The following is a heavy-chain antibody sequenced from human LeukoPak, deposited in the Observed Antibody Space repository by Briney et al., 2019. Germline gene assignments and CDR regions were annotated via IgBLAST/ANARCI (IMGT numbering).Heavy chain of an antibody. CDR1: GFTFSTSW. Sequence: GGSLRLSCAASGFTFSTSWMHWVRQAPGKGLVWVSHINRDGSRTTYADSVKGRFTISRDNAKNSLYLQMNSLRAEDTAVYYCARGDIVATMNYYYYMDVWGKGTTVTISS. D-gene: IGHD5-12*01. CDR3: ARGDIVATMNYYYYMDV. J-gene: IGHJ6*03. V-gene: IGHV3-74*01. CDR2: INRDGSRT.